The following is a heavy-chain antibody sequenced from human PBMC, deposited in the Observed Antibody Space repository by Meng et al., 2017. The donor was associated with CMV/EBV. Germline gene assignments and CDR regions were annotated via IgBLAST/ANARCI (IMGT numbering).Heavy chain of an antibody. CDR1: GSFRGYY. J-gene: IGHJ5*02. V-gene: IGHV4-34*01. CDR3: ARRVGRVVPAAIHWFDP. CDR2: INHSGST. Sequence: GSFRGYYWRWIRQPPGKGLEWIGEINHSGSTNYNPSLKSRVTISVDTSKNQFSLKLSSVTAADTAVYYCARRVGRVVPAAIHWFDPWGQGTLVTVSS. D-gene: IGHD2-2*01.